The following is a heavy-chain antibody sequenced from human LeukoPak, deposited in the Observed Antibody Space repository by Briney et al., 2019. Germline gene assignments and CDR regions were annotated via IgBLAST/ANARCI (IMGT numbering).Heavy chain of an antibody. CDR2: ISVNGDGT. J-gene: IGHJ4*01. V-gene: IGHV3-64D*08. CDR3: VRGCLATSCQETGHY. D-gene: IGHD2-2*01. Sequence: GGSLRLSCAASGFTFSSYAMSWVRQAPGKGLEYVSAISVNGDGTYYADSVKGRFTISRDNSKNALYLQMSSLRAEDTAVYYCVRGCLATSCQETGHYWGQGTLVTVSS. CDR1: GFTFSSYA.